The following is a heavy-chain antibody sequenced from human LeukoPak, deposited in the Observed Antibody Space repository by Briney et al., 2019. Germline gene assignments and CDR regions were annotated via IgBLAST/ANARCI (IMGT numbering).Heavy chain of an antibody. CDR1: GFTFSTYW. Sequence: GGSLRLSCTASGFTFSTYWMNWVRQAPGKGLEWVANIRQDGREKYYLESVKGRFAISRDNAKNSMYLQMNGLRDEDTAVYYCARDWGGGSRSTYWGQGTLVTVSS. CDR3: ARDWGGGSRSTY. CDR2: IRQDGREK. D-gene: IGHD2-15*01. J-gene: IGHJ4*02. V-gene: IGHV3-7*05.